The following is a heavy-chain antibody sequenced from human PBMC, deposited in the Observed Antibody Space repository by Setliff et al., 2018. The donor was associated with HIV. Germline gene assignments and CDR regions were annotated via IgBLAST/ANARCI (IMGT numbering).Heavy chain of an antibody. J-gene: IGHJ4*02. CDR2: IYPGDSDT. D-gene: IGHD6-19*01. V-gene: IGHV5-51*01. CDR3: ARLSGNLAVAGNYYFDY. CDR1: GYSFASYW. Sequence: GESLKISCKGSGYSFASYWIGWVRQMPGKGLEWMGIIYPGDSDTRYSPSFQRQVTISADKSISTAYLQWSSLKASDTAMYYCARLSGNLAVAGNYYFDYWGQGTLVTVSS.